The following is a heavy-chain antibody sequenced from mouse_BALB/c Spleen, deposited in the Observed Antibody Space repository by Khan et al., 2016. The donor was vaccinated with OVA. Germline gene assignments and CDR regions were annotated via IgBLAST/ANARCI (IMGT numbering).Heavy chain of an antibody. V-gene: IGHV1-7*01. Sequence: QVQLQQSGAELAKPRASVKMSCKASGYTFTNYWMHWVKQRPGQGLEWIGYINPSTYYTEYNQMFKDRATLTADKSSNTAYIQLRSLTSEDSAVYYCARRLPPYYYAMDYWGQGTSVTVSS. D-gene: IGHD3-2*02. CDR2: INPSTYYT. J-gene: IGHJ4*01. CDR3: ARRLPPYYYAMDY. CDR1: GYTFTNYW.